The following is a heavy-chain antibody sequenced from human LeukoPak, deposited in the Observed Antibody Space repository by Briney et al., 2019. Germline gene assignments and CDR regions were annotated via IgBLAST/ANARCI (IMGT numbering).Heavy chain of an antibody. Sequence: PSETLSLTCTVSGGSISSGDYSWSWIRQPPGKGLEWIGYIYYSGSTNYNPSLKSRVTISVDTSKNQFSLKLSSVTAADTAVYYCARGSDYYDSSGYPFDPWGQGALVTVSS. CDR2: IYYSGST. D-gene: IGHD3-22*01. J-gene: IGHJ5*02. CDR3: ARGSDYYDSSGYPFDP. CDR1: GGSISSGDYS. V-gene: IGHV4-61*08.